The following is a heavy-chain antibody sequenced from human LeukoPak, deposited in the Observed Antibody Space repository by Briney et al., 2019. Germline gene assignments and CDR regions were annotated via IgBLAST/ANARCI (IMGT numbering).Heavy chain of an antibody. Sequence: GGSLRLSCAASGFTFSDYYMSWIRQAPGKGLEWGSYISSSGSTIYYADSVKGRFTISRDKSKNTLYLQMNSLRAEDTAVYYCARLDLLDSSGMDYWGQGTLVTVSS. CDR1: GFTFSDYY. D-gene: IGHD3-22*01. CDR2: ISSSGSTI. J-gene: IGHJ4*02. V-gene: IGHV3-11*01. CDR3: ARLDLLDSSGMDY.